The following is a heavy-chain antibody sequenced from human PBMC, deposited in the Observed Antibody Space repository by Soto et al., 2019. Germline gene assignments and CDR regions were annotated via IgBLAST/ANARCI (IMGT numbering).Heavy chain of an antibody. J-gene: IGHJ4*02. CDR1: GFSLSTSGVG. CDR3: AHRPSYCSGGSCYSGFDY. Sequence: QITLKESGPTLVKPTQTLTLTCTFSGFSLSTSGVGVGWIRQPPGKALEWLALIYWDDDKRYSPSLKSRLTTTKDPTQNQVVLTMTNMDPVDTATYYCAHRPSYCSGGSCYSGFDYWGQGTLVTVSS. CDR2: IYWDDDK. V-gene: IGHV2-5*02. D-gene: IGHD2-15*01.